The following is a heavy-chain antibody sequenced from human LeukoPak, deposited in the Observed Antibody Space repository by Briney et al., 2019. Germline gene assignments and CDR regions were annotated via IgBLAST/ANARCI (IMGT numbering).Heavy chain of an antibody. Sequence: RPSETLSLTCKVSGYPIGLDYYWVWIRQAPGRGLQWIGGFHRGRIQYNSALKSRVTISIDSSKNQFSLRMWPVTAADTAFYFCARAPSSYVSGNGYPNLGWLDPWGQGALVTVSS. J-gene: IGHJ5*02. CDR1: GYPIGLDYY. CDR2: FHRGRI. V-gene: IGHV4-38-2*02. D-gene: IGHD5-24*01. CDR3: ARAPSSYVSGNGYPNLGWLDP.